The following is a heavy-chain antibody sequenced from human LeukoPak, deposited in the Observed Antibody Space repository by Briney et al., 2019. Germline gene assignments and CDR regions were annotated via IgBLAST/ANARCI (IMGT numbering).Heavy chain of an antibody. CDR3: ARVGLDTGRYAFDI. Sequence: PSETLSLTCTVSGGSISSYYWSWIRQPARKGLEWIGRIYTSGSTNYNPSLKSRVTMSVDTSKNQFSLNLSSVTAADTAVYYCARVGLDTGRYAFDIWGQGTMVTLSS. CDR1: GGSISSYY. J-gene: IGHJ3*02. V-gene: IGHV4-4*07. D-gene: IGHD3-10*01. CDR2: IYTSGST.